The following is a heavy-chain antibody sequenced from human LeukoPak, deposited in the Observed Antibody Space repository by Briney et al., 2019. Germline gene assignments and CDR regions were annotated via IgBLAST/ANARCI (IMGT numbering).Heavy chain of an antibody. CDR3: AKPTGRGYECFDY. V-gene: IGHV3-23*01. Sequence: GGSLRLSCAASGFTFSSYAMSWVRQAPGKGLEWVSAISGSGGSTYYADSVKGRFTISRDNSQNTLYLQMNSLRAEDTAVYYCAKPTGRGYECFDYWAREPWSPSPQ. D-gene: IGHD5-12*01. CDR1: GFTFSSYA. J-gene: IGHJ4*02. CDR2: ISGSGGST.